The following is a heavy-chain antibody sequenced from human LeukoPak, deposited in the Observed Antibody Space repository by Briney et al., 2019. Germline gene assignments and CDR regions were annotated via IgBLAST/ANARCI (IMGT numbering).Heavy chain of an antibody. CDR1: GYTFTSYD. CDR3: ARARDYDILTGYYNNHNFDY. D-gene: IGHD3-9*01. V-gene: IGHV1-8*01. J-gene: IGHJ4*02. Sequence: ASVKVSCKASGYTFTSYDINWVRQATGQGLEWMGWMNPNSGNTGYAQKFQGRVTMTRDTSISTAYMELSRLRSDDTAVYYCARARDYDILTGYYNNHNFDYWGQGTLVTVSS. CDR2: MNPNSGNT.